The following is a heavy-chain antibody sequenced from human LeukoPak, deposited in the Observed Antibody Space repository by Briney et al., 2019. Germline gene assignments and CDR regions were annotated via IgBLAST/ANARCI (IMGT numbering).Heavy chain of an antibody. Sequence: SETLSLTCAVYSGSFSGYYWSWIRQPPGKGLEWIGEINHSGSTNYNPSLKSRVTISVDTSKNQFSLKLSSVTAADTAVYYCARVPRSGSYSSYWGQGTLVTVSS. CDR2: INHSGST. D-gene: IGHD1-26*01. CDR1: SGSFSGYY. J-gene: IGHJ4*02. V-gene: IGHV4-34*01. CDR3: ARVPRSGSYSSY.